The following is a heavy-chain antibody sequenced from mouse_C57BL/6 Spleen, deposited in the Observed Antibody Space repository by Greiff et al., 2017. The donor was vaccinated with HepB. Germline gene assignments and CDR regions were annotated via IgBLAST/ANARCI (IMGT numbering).Heavy chain of an antibody. CDR1: GYSFTGYY. CDR2: INPSTGGT. D-gene: IGHD3-3*01. CDR3: ARTPEGDYYFDY. V-gene: IGHV1-42*01. Sequence: EVQRVESGPELVKPGASVKISCKASGYSFTGYYMNWVKQSPEKSLEWIGEINPSTGGTTYNQKFKAKATLTVDKSSSTAYMQLKSLTSEDSAVYYCARTPEGDYYFDYWGQGTTLTVSS. J-gene: IGHJ2*01.